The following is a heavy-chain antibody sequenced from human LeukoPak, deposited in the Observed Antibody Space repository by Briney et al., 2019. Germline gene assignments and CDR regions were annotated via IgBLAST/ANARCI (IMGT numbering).Heavy chain of an antibody. J-gene: IGHJ4*02. V-gene: IGHV4-39*07. CDR2: IYYSGTT. CDR3: ARARIAAAGTADY. D-gene: IGHD6-13*01. Sequence: SETLSLTCSVSGGSISSSIYYWGWIRQPPGKGLEWIGSIYYSGTTNYNPSLKSRVTISVDTSKNQFSLKLSSVTAADTAVYYCARARIAAAGTADYWGQGTLVTVSS. CDR1: GGSISSSIYY.